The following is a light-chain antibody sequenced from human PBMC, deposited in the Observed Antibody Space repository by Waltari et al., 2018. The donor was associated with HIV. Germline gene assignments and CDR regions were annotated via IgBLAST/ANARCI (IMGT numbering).Light chain of an antibody. CDR3: SSYMVNNGLV. CDR2: EVS. Sequence: QSVLTQPASVSASPGQSISIPCSGTYDDVGGFNFVSWYQQYAGKAPTVILYEVSKRPSGIPGRFSGSKSDNTASLTIAGLQPGDEADYYCSSYMVNNGLVFGGGTRVTVL. CDR1: YDDVGGFNF. J-gene: IGLJ2*01. V-gene: IGLV2-14*03.